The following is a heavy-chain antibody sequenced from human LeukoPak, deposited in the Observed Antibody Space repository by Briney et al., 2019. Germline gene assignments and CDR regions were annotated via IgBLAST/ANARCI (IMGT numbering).Heavy chain of an antibody. V-gene: IGHV4-59*08. Sequence: PSETLPLTCTVSGGSISSYYWSWIRQPPGKGLEWIGYIYYSGSTNYNPSLKSRVTISVDTSKNQFSLKLSSVTAADTAVYYCARLNSGYYYDSSGYPHDAFDIWGQGTMVTVSS. CDR3: ARLNSGYYYDSSGYPHDAFDI. D-gene: IGHD3-22*01. J-gene: IGHJ3*02. CDR1: GGSISSYY. CDR2: IYYSGST.